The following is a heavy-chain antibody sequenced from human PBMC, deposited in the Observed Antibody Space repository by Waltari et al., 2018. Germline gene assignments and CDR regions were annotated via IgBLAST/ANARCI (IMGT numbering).Heavy chain of an antibody. CDR3: AGARDVVVVAASLVFGMDV. D-gene: IGHD2-15*01. J-gene: IGHJ6*02. CDR1: GGPFSSYA. CDR2: IIPIFGTA. V-gene: IGHV1-69*13. Sequence: QVQLVQSGAEVRKPGSSVKVSCKASGGPFSSYAISWVGQAPGQGLEWMGGIIPIFGTANYAQKFQGRVTITADESTSTAYMELSSLRSEDTAVYYCAGARDVVVVAASLVFGMDVWGQGTTVTVSS.